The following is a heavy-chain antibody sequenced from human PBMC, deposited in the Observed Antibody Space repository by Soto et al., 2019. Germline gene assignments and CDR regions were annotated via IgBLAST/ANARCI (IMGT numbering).Heavy chain of an antibody. D-gene: IGHD1-26*01. Sequence: QLQLQESGSGLVKPSQTLSLTCAVSGGSISSGGYSWSWIRQPPGKGLEWIGYIFPSGSTYYNPTLQRRVTISIHNSKEPFSLRLTSVTAADTAVYYCAREGGSGSTNWYFDLWGRGTLVSVSS. CDR3: AREGGSGSTNWYFDL. V-gene: IGHV4-30-2*01. CDR2: IFPSGST. CDR1: GGSISSGGYS. J-gene: IGHJ2*01.